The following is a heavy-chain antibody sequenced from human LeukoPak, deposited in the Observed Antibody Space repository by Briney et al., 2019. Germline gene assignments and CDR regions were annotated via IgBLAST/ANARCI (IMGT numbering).Heavy chain of an antibody. CDR1: GGAISSSSYY. V-gene: IGHV4-39*01. J-gene: IGHJ4*02. D-gene: IGHD6-25*01. Sequence: PSQTLSLTCTVSGGAISSSSYYRGWIRRPPAKGLEWIGSIYYSGNTHYNPSLNSRVTISVDTSKKQFSLKMSSVTAADTAVYYCARHHSYSSGYRSFDFWGQGTLVTVSS. CDR3: ARHHSYSSGYRSFDF. CDR2: IYYSGNT.